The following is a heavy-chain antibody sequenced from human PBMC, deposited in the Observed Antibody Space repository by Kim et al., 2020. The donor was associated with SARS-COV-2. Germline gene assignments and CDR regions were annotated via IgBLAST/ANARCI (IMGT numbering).Heavy chain of an antibody. V-gene: IGHV1-69*13. Sequence: SVKVSCKASGGTFSSYAISWVRQAPGQGLEWMGGIIPIFGTANYAQKFQGRVTITADESTSTAYMELSSLRSEDTAVYYCARDTPAIAAAGPYYYYSMDVWGQGTTVTVSS. CDR2: IIPIFGTA. J-gene: IGHJ6*02. D-gene: IGHD6-13*01. CDR3: ARDTPAIAAAGPYYYYSMDV. CDR1: GGTFSSYA.